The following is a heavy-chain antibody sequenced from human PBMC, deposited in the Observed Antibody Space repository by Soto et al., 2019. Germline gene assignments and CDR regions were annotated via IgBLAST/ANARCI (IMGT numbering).Heavy chain of an antibody. J-gene: IGHJ4*02. CDR3: ARDSEMATIMDFDY. V-gene: IGHV3-21*01. Sequence: PGGSLRLSCAASGFTFSSYSMNWVRQAPGKGLEWVSSISSSSSYIYYADSVKGRFTISRDNAKNSLYLQMNSLRAEDTAVYYCARDSEMATIMDFDYWGQGTLVTVSS. CDR2: ISSSSSYI. D-gene: IGHD5-12*01. CDR1: GFTFSSYS.